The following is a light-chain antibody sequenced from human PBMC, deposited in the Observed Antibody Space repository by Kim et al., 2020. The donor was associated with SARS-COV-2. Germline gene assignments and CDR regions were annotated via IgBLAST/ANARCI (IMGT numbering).Light chain of an antibody. J-gene: IGKJ4*01. CDR2: DAS. CDR1: QSVSIY. CDR3: QQRNNWPLT. Sequence: EIVLTQSPATLSLSPGERATLSCRASQSVSIYLAWYQQKPGQAPRLLIYDASNRATGIPARFTGSGSGTDFSLTISSLEPEDCAVYYCQQRNNWPLTFGGGTKLEI. V-gene: IGKV3-11*01.